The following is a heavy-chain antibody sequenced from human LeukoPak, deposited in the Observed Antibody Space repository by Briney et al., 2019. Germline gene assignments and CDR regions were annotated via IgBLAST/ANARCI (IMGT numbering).Heavy chain of an antibody. V-gene: IGHV4-59*01. CDR3: ARDRMATTLGHFDL. CDR2: IYYSGST. D-gene: IGHD5-24*01. J-gene: IGHJ2*01. CDR1: GGSISSYY. Sequence: SETLSLTCTVSGGSISSYYWSWIRQPPGKGLEWIGYIYYSGSTNYNPSLKSRVTISVDTSKNQFSLKLSSVTAADTAVYCCARDRMATTLGHFDLWGRGTLVTVSS.